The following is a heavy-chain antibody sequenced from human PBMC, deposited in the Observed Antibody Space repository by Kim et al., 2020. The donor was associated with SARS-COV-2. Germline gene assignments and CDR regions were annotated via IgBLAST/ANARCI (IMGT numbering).Heavy chain of an antibody. J-gene: IGHJ6*03. V-gene: IGHV4-34*01. CDR3: ARGRGSSLAYYYYMDV. D-gene: IGHD6-13*01. CDR2: INHSGST. CDR1: GGSFSGYY. Sequence: SETLSLTCAVYGGSFSGYYWSWIRQPPGKGLEWIGEINHSGSTNYNPSLKSRVTISVDTSKNQFSLKLSSVTAADTAVYYCARGRGSSLAYYYYMDVWG.